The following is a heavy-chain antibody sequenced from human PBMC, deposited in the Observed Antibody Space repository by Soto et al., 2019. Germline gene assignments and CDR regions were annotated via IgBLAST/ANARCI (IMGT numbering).Heavy chain of an antibody. J-gene: IGHJ6*02. CDR2: INPHSGST. D-gene: IGHD2-21*02. CDR3: ARAVYCGDDCYSYGMDV. V-gene: IGHV1-2*02. Sequence: QVQVVQSGAEVKKPGASVKISCKTSGYSFTDDYLHWVRRAPGQGLEWVGWINPHSGSTNFAQKFLGRVSMTRDTSISTAYMELFSLTSDDTAIYYCARAVYCGDDCYSYGMDVWGQGTTVTVSS. CDR1: GYSFTDDY.